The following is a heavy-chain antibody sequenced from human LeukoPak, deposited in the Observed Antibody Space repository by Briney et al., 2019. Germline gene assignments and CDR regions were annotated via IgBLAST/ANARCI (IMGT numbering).Heavy chain of an antibody. V-gene: IGHV4-59*08. D-gene: IGHD3-16*02. J-gene: IGHJ5*02. CDR1: GGSISSYY. CDR3: ARHGIRDYVWGSYRYSWFDP. Sequence: PSETLSLTCTVSGGSISSYYWSWIRQPPGKGLEWIGYIYYSGSTNYNPSLKSRVTISVDTSKNQFSLKLSSVTAADTAVYYCARHGIRDYVWGSYRYSWFDPWGQGTPVTVSS. CDR2: IYYSGST.